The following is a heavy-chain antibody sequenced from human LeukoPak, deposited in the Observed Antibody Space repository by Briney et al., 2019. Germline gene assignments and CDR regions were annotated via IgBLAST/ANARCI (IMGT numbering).Heavy chain of an antibody. V-gene: IGHV4-34*01. CDR1: GGSFSGYY. J-gene: IGHJ4*02. Sequence: SETLSLTCAVYGGSFSGYYWSGIRQPPGKGLEWIGEINHSGSTNYNPSLKSRVTISVDTSKNQFSLKLSSVTAADTAVYYCARVAVAAINVYWGQGTLVTVSS. CDR2: INHSGST. D-gene: IGHD6-19*01. CDR3: ARVAVAAINVY.